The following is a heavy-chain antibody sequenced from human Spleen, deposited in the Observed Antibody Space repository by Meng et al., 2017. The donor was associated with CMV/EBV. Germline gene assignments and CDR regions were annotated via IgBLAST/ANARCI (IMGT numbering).Heavy chain of an antibody. D-gene: IGHD6-19*01. CDR2: IYYSGST. Sequence: ESLKISCTVSGGSVSSGSYYWSWIRQPPGKGLEWIGYIYYSGSTNYNPSLKSRVTISVDTSKNQFSLKLSSVTAADTAVYYCARELNSSGWYGFDYWGQGTLVTVSS. CDR3: ARELNSSGWYGFDY. V-gene: IGHV4-61*01. CDR1: GGSVSSGSYY. J-gene: IGHJ4*02.